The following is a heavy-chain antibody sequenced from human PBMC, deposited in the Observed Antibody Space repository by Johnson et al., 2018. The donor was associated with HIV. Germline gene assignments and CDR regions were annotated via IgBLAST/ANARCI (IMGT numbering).Heavy chain of an antibody. J-gene: IGHJ3*02. V-gene: IGHV3-30*02. CDR3: AKEEGWDSREGAFDI. Sequence: QVQVVESGGGVVQPGGSLRLSCAASGFTFSSYGMHWVRQAPGKGLEWVAFIRYDGSNKYYADSVKGRFTISRDNSKNTLYLQMNSLRAEDTAVYYCAKEEGWDSREGAFDIWGQGTMVTVSS. CDR2: IRYDGSNK. D-gene: IGHD6-13*01. CDR1: GFTFSSYG.